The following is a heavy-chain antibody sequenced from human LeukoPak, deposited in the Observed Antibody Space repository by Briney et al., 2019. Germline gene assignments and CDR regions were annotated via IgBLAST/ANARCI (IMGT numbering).Heavy chain of an antibody. J-gene: IGHJ4*02. CDR2: IIPIFGTA. CDR3: ARSVITMVRGVIPYYFDY. Sequence: SVKVSCKASGGTFSSYAISWVRQAPGQGLEWMGGIIPIFGTANYAQKFQGRVTITTGESTSTAYMELSSLRSEDTAVYYCARSVITMVRGVIPYYFDYWGQGTLVTVSS. V-gene: IGHV1-69*05. D-gene: IGHD3-10*01. CDR1: GGTFSSYA.